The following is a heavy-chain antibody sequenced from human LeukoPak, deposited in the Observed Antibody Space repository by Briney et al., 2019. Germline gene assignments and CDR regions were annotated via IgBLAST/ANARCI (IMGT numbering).Heavy chain of an antibody. CDR2: ISYDGSNK. V-gene: IGHV3-30-3*01. Sequence: GGSLRLSCAVSGFTFSSYAMHWVRQAPGKGLEWVAVISYDGSNKYYADSVKGRFTISRDNSKNTLYLQMNSLTAEDTAVYYCAKDGGIWGQGTMVTVSS. CDR3: AKDGGI. CDR1: GFTFSSYA. J-gene: IGHJ3*02. D-gene: IGHD3-16*01.